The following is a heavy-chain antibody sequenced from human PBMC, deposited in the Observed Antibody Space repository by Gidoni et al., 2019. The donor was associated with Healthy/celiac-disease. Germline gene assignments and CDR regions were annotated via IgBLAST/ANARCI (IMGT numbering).Heavy chain of an antibody. J-gene: IGHJ4*02. V-gene: IGHV3-9*01. D-gene: IGHD6-13*01. CDR3: AKDTRRAAAVPDY. Sequence: EVQLVESGGGLVQPGRSLRLSCAASGFTFDDYAMHWVRQAPGKGLEWVSGISWNSGSIGYADSVNGRFTISRDNAKNSLYLQMNSLRAEDTSLYYCAKDTRRAAAVPDYWGQGTLVTVSS. CDR1: GFTFDDYA. CDR2: ISWNSGSI.